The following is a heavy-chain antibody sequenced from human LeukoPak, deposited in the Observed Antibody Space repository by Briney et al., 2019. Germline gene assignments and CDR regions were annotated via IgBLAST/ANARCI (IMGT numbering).Heavy chain of an antibody. CDR3: ARDRYSDILTGVNWFDP. CDR2: INPSGGST. V-gene: IGHV1-46*01. Sequence: GASVTVSCKASGYTFTSYYMHWVRQAPGQGLEWMGIINPSGGSTSYAQKFQGRVTMTRDTSTSTVYMELSSLRSEDTAVYYCARDRYSDILTGVNWFDPWGQGTLVTVSS. J-gene: IGHJ5*02. CDR1: GYTFTSYY. D-gene: IGHD3-9*01.